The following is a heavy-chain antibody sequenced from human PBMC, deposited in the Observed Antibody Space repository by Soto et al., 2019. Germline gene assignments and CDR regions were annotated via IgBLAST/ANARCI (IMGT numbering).Heavy chain of an antibody. CDR1: GYSISSGYY. V-gene: IGHV4-38-2*01. D-gene: IGHD3-10*01. Sequence: KPSETLSLTCAVSGYSISSGYYWGWIRQPPGKGLEWIGSIYHSGSTYNNPSLKGRVTISVDTSKNQFSLKLSSVTAADTAVYYCARVGGYGMDVWGQGTTVTVSS. CDR3: ARVGGYGMDV. J-gene: IGHJ6*02. CDR2: IYHSGST.